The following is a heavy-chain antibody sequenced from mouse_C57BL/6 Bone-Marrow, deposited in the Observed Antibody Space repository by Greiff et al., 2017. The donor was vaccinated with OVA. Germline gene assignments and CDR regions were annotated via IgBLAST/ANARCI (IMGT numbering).Heavy chain of an antibody. J-gene: IGHJ4*01. D-gene: IGHD2-1*01. Sequence: VQLQESGPGLVAPSQSLSITCTVSGFSLTSYAISWVRQPPGKGLEWLGVIWTGGGTNYNSALKSRLSISKDNSKSQVFLKMNSLQTDDTARYYCARNPYGNYVDYAMDYWGQGTSVTVSS. CDR2: IWTGGGT. CDR3: ARNPYGNYVDYAMDY. CDR1: GFSLTSYA. V-gene: IGHV2-9-1*01.